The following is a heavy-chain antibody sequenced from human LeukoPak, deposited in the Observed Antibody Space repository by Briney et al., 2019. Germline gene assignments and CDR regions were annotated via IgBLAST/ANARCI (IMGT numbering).Heavy chain of an antibody. CDR1: GYPFIAYY. D-gene: IGHD2-2*01. V-gene: IGHV1-2*02. CDR3: ARGSRVGGSGHYYYYTDV. CDR2: INPNSGDT. Sequence: ASVKVSCKASGYPFIAYYMHWVRQAPGQELEWMGWINPNSGDTKYAQSFQGRVTMTRDTSITTAYMELRRLRSDDTAVYFCARGSRVGGSGHYYYYTDVWGKGTPVTISS. J-gene: IGHJ6*03.